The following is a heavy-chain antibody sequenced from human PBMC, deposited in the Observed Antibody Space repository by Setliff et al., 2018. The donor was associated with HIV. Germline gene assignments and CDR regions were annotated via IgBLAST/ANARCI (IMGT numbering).Heavy chain of an antibody. D-gene: IGHD3-9*01. CDR2: IIPIYGTP. CDR1: GYNFFYYW. Sequence: KISCEGSGYNFFYYWIGWVRQAPGQGPEWMGGIIPIYGTPNYARRFQGRVTITSDESTSTAYMDMSSLTADDTAGYYCATSPRGTYYDILSGRPRGWFDPWGQGTLVTVSS. CDR3: ATSPRGTYYDILSGRPRGWFDP. V-gene: IGHV1-69*01. J-gene: IGHJ5*02.